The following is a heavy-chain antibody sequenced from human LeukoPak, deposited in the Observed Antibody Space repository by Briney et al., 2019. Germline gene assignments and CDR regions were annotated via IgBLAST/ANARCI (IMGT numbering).Heavy chain of an antibody. CDR2: ISYDATNK. CDR3: ARDFESGTAMLIGDGISDY. J-gene: IGHJ4*02. CDR1: GFTFSSYA. Sequence: GGSLRLSCAASGFTFSSYAMHWVRQAPGKGLEWVAIISYDATNKYYADSVKGRFTISRDNSKNTLYLQMNSLRAEDTDVYYCARDFESGTAMLIGDGISDYWGQGTLVTVSS. V-gene: IGHV3-30-3*01. D-gene: IGHD5-18*01.